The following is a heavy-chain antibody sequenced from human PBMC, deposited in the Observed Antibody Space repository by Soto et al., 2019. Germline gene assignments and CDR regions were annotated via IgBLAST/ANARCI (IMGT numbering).Heavy chain of an antibody. J-gene: IGHJ4*02. Sequence: GGSLRLSCAASGFTFSSYAMSWVRQAPGKGLEWVSAISGSGGSTYYADSVKVRFTISRDNSKNTLYLQMNSLRAEDTAVYYCAKDHSYYDSSYRTDYWGQGTLVTVSS. CDR2: ISGSGGST. D-gene: IGHD3-22*01. V-gene: IGHV3-23*01. CDR3: AKDHSYYDSSYRTDY. CDR1: GFTFSSYA.